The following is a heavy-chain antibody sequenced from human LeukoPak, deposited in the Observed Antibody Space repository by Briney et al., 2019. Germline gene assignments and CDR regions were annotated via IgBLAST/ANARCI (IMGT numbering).Heavy chain of an antibody. Sequence: ASVKVSCKASGYTFTDYAMHWVRQAPGQRLEWMGWINVGNGNTKYSQKFQGRVTITRDTSASAAYMELSSLRSEDTAVYYCARQFHSGYDNWGQGTLVTVSP. CDR3: ARQFHSGYDN. D-gene: IGHD5-12*01. CDR1: GYTFTDYA. J-gene: IGHJ4*02. CDR2: INVGNGNT. V-gene: IGHV1-3*01.